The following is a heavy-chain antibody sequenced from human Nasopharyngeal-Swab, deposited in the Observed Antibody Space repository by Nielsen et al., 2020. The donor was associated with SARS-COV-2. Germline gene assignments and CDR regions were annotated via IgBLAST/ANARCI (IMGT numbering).Heavy chain of an antibody. D-gene: IGHD5-12*01. J-gene: IGHJ5*02. CDR2: INPSGGST. Sequence: SVQVSCEASVYTFTSYYLHWVRQAPGQGLDWMGIINPSGGSTSYAQKFQGRVTMTRDTSTSTVYMELSSLTSEDTAVYYCARGAGGYQTYNWFDPWGQGTLVTVSS. CDR3: ARGAGGYQTYNWFDP. V-gene: IGHV1-46*01. CDR1: VYTFTSYY.